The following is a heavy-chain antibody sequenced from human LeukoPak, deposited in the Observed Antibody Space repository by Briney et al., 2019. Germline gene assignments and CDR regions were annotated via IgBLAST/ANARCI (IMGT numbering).Heavy chain of an antibody. CDR1: GYTFTGYY. Sequence: ASVKVSCKASGYTFTGYYMHWVRQAPGQGLEWMGWINPNSGGTNYAQKFQGRVTMTRDTSISTAYMELSRLRSDDTAVYYCAREAQDSSGYYFSGTSLEWNCWGQGTLVTVSS. CDR2: INPNSGGT. CDR3: AREAQDSSGYYFSGTSLEWNC. V-gene: IGHV1-2*02. D-gene: IGHD3-22*01. J-gene: IGHJ4*02.